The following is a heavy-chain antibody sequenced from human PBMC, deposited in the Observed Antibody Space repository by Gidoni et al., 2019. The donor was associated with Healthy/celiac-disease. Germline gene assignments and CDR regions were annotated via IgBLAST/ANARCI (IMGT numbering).Heavy chain of an antibody. Sequence: QVQLVQSGAEVKKPGSSVKVSCKASGGTFSSYAISWVRQAPGQGLEWMGGIIPIFGTANYAQQFQGRVTIPADDSTSTAYMELSSLRSEDTAVYYCARLWGQLVPFSGWFDPWGQGTLVTVSS. J-gene: IGHJ5*02. D-gene: IGHD6-6*01. CDR2: IIPIFGTA. CDR1: GGTFSSYA. V-gene: IGHV1-69*01. CDR3: ARLWGQLVPFSGWFDP.